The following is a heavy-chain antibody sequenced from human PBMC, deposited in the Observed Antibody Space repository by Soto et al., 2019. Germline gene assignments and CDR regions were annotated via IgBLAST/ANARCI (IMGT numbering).Heavy chain of an antibody. J-gene: IGHJ6*02. CDR2: IDPSDSYT. V-gene: IGHV5-10-1*01. D-gene: IGHD6-13*01. CDR3: ARSFHSSSTYRLDV. Sequence: GESLKISCKGSGYTFTTYWINWVRQMPGKGLEWMGRIDPSDSYTKYSPSFQGHVIMSAGKSISTAYLHWSSLRASDTAIYYCARSFHSSSTYRLDVWGQGTTVTVSS. CDR1: GYTFTTYW.